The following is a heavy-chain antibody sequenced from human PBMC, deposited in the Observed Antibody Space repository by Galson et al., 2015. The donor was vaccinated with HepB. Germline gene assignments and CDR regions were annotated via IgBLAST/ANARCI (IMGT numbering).Heavy chain of an antibody. Sequence: PALVKPTQTLTLTCTFSGFSLSSGGVGVGWIRQPPGKALEWLALIYWDGNERYSSSLKTRLTITKDTSKNQVFLTMTNMDPVDTATYYCAQMSAAAAGWYYYYYMDVWGKGTTVTVSS. J-gene: IGHJ6*03. CDR1: GFSLSSGGVG. D-gene: IGHD6-13*01. CDR3: AQMSAAAAGWYYYYYMDV. V-gene: IGHV2-5*02. CDR2: IYWDGNE.